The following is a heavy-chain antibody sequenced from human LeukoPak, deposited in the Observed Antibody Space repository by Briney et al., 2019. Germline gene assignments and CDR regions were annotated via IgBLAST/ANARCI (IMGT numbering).Heavy chain of an antibody. D-gene: IGHD3-9*01. CDR3: AGNSILTGCYLFDY. J-gene: IGHJ4*02. CDR2: ISSSSSTI. CDR1: GFTFSSCS. Sequence: GGSLRLSCAASGFTFSSCSMNWVRQAPGKGLEWVSYISSSSSTIYYADSVKGRFTISRDNAKNSLYLQMNSLRAEDTAVYYCAGNSILTGCYLFDYWGQGTLVTVSS. V-gene: IGHV3-48*04.